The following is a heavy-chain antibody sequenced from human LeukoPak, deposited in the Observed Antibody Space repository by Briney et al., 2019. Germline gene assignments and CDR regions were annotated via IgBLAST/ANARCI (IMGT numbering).Heavy chain of an antibody. Sequence: SETLSLTCTVSGGSISSYYWSWIRQPPGKGLEWIGEINHSESTNYIPSLKSRVTISVDTPKNQFSLKLSSVTAADTAVYYCARNGPRGYYYMDVWGKGTTVTVSS. CDR1: GGSISSYY. CDR2: INHSEST. CDR3: ARNGPRGYYYMDV. V-gene: IGHV4-34*01. J-gene: IGHJ6*03. D-gene: IGHD2-8*01.